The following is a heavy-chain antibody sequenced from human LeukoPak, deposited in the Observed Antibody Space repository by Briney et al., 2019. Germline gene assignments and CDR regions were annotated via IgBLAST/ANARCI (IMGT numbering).Heavy chain of an antibody. CDR2: IYYSGST. Sequence: SETPSLTCTVSGGSIGSYYWSWIRQPPGKGLEWIGYIYYSGSTNYNPSLKSRVTISVDTSKNQFSLKLSSVTAADTAVYYCARDRDYYDSSGLDYWGQGTLVTVSS. CDR3: ARDRDYYDSSGLDY. J-gene: IGHJ4*02. CDR1: GGSIGSYY. D-gene: IGHD3-22*01. V-gene: IGHV4-59*01.